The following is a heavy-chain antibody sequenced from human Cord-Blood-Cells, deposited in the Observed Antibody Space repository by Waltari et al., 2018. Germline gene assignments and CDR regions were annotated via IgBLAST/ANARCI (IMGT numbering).Heavy chain of an antibody. CDR1: GGSISSYY. D-gene: IGHD3-3*01. V-gene: IGHV4-59*01. J-gene: IGHJ4*02. CDR2: IYYRGST. CDR3: ARYDFWSGFQFFDY. Sequence: QVQLQESGPGLVKPSETLSLTCTVSGGSISSYYWSWIRQPPGKGLGWIGYIYYRGSTNYNPSLKSRVTISVDTSKNQFSLKLSSVTAADTAVYYCARYDFWSGFQFFDYWGQGTLVTVSS.